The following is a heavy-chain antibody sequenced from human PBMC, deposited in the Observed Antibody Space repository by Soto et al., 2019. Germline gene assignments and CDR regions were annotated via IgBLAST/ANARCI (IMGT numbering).Heavy chain of an antibody. D-gene: IGHD4-17*01. V-gene: IGHV2-70*17. CDR2: IDWDDDK. CDR3: ARFLNGDYVLSGSYYGMDV. J-gene: IGHJ6*02. Sequence: GSGPTLVNPTQTLTLTCTFSGFSLSTSGMCVSWIRQPPGKALEWLARIDWDDDKFFSTSLKTRLTISKDTSKNQVVLTMTNMDPVDTATYYCARFLNGDYVLSGSYYGMDVWGQGTTVTVSS. CDR1: GFSLSTSGMC.